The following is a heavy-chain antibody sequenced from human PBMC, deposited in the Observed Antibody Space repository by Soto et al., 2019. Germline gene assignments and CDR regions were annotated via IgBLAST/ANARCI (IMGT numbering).Heavy chain of an antibody. CDR2: MYYTGNK. D-gene: IGHD6-6*01. CDR3: ARRSSRSLGSLLAP. Sequence: SETLSLTCTVSGGSISTSTYYWDWIRQPPGKGLEWIGAMYYTGNKNYNPSLESRVTMSVDTSKNQFSMKLSSVTPTVTAVYCCARRSSRSLGSLLAPWGRG. V-gene: IGHV4-39*01. J-gene: IGHJ5*02. CDR1: GGSISTSTYY.